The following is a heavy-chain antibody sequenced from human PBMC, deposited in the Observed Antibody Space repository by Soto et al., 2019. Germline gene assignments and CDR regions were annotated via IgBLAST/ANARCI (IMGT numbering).Heavy chain of an antibody. Sequence: SETLSLTCTVSGGSISSGDYYWSWIRQPPGKGLEWIGYIYYSGSTYYNPSLKSRVTISVDTSKNQFSLKLSSVTAADTAVYYCARFLGRITIFGVAPNWFDPWGQGTLVTVSS. CDR1: GGSISSGDYY. V-gene: IGHV4-30-4*01. J-gene: IGHJ5*02. CDR3: ARFLGRITIFGVAPNWFDP. CDR2: IYYSGST. D-gene: IGHD3-3*01.